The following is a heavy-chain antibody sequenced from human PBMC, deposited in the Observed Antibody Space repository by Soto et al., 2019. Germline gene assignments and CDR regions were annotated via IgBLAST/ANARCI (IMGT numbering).Heavy chain of an antibody. D-gene: IGHD3-16*01. V-gene: IGHV4-59*08. CDR1: GASISRDH. CDR3: ATYTTGGGGRGY. J-gene: IGHJ4*02. Sequence: QVQLQESGPGLVKPSETLSLTCTVSGASISRDHWNWIRQPPGKGLEWMGEYSGTTNYNPSLRSRVTISVDTSNNQFSLKLSSVTAADTAVYFCATYTTGGGGRGYWGQGTLVTVSS. CDR2: YSGTT.